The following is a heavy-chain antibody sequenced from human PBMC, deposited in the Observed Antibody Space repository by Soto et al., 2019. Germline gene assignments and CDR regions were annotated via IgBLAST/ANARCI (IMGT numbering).Heavy chain of an antibody. Sequence: GGSLRLSCAASGFTFSNYAMHWVRQAPGKGLEWVAVVSYDGSNKYYADSVKDRFTISRDNSKNTLHLQMNSLRTEDTAVYYCARRKLGGKVQYYAMDVWGQGTTVTVSS. CDR3: ARRKLGGKVQYYAMDV. CDR2: VSYDGSNK. CDR1: GFTFSNYA. D-gene: IGHD2-15*01. J-gene: IGHJ6*02. V-gene: IGHV3-30-3*01.